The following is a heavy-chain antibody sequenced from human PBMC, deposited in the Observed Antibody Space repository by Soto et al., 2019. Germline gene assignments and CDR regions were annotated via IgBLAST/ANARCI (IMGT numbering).Heavy chain of an antibody. CDR3: AVSYYYDSSGYYYLDY. V-gene: IGHV4-30-4*01. Sequence: SETLSLTCTVSGGSISSGDYYWRWIRQPPGKGLEWIGYIYYSGSTYYNPSLKSRVTISVDTSKNQFSLKLSSVTAADTAVYYCAVSYYYDSSGYYYLDYWGQGTVVTVS. D-gene: IGHD3-22*01. CDR1: GGSISSGDYY. J-gene: IGHJ4*02. CDR2: IYYSGST.